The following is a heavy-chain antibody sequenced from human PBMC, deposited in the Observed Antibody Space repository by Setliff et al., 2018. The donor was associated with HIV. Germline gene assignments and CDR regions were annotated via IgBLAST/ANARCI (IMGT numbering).Heavy chain of an antibody. CDR3: ARHRDPPGTSWIYYYYYMDL. D-gene: IGHD6-13*01. Sequence: PSETLSLTCAVSTYSISSGYYWGWIRQPPGKGLEWIGSIYHSGSTYYNPSLKSRVTISVDTSKNQFSLKLNSVTAADTGVYYCARHRDPPGTSWIYYYYYMDLWGAGTTVTVSS. CDR1: TYSISSGYY. V-gene: IGHV4-38-2*01. CDR2: IYHSGST. J-gene: IGHJ6*03.